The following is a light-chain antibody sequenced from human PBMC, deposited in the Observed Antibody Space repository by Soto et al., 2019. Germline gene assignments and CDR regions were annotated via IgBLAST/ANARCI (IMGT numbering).Light chain of an antibody. CDR3: QQYNNWPPWT. Sequence: EIVMTQSPATGSGSTGGIGTLSCRASQSVSSNLAWYQQKPGQAPRLLIYGASTRATGIPARFSGSGSGTEFTLTISSLQSEDFAVYYCQQYNNWPPWTFGQGTKVDI. V-gene: IGKV3-15*01. CDR2: GAS. CDR1: QSVSSN. J-gene: IGKJ1*01.